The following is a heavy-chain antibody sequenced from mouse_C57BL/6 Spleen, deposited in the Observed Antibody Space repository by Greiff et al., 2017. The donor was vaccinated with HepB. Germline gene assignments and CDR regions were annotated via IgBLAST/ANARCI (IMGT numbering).Heavy chain of an antibody. Sequence: VQLQQSGAELVKPGASVKLSCKASGYTFTSYWMHWVKQRPGQGLEWIGMIHPNSGSTNYNEKFKSKATLTVDKSSSTAYMQLSSLTSEDSAVYYCARWDYYYGSSSFDYWGQGTTLTVSS. V-gene: IGHV1-64*01. CDR3: ARWDYYYGSSSFDY. J-gene: IGHJ2*01. CDR2: IHPNSGST. D-gene: IGHD1-1*01. CDR1: GYTFTSYW.